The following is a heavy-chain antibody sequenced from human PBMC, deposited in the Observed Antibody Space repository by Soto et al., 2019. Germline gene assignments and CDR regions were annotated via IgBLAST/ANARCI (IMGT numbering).Heavy chain of an antibody. D-gene: IGHD2-8*01. CDR1: GYTFTSYG. Sequence: ASVKVSCKASGYTFTSYGISWVRQAPGQGLEWMGWISAYNGNTNYAQKLQGRVTMTTDTSTSTAYMELRSLRSDDTAVYYCARDLSSVVLMVYAINNNWFDLWGQGTLVTVSS. CDR2: ISAYNGNT. J-gene: IGHJ5*02. CDR3: ARDLSSVVLMVYAINNNWFDL. V-gene: IGHV1-18*01.